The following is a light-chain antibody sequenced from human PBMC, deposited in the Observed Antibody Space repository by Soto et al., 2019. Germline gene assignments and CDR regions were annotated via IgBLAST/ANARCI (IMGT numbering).Light chain of an antibody. Sequence: DIQMTQSPSTLSASVGDRVTITCRASQSISSWLAWYQQTPGRAPKLMIYKASSFESGVPSRCSGSGSGTEFTLIISSLQADDFAAYCCQQYNSQWTFGQGTKVDIK. CDR3: QQYNSQWT. V-gene: IGKV1-5*03. J-gene: IGKJ1*01. CDR2: KAS. CDR1: QSISSW.